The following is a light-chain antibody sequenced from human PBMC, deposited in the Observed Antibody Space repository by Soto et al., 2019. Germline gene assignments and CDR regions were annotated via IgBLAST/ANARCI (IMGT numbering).Light chain of an antibody. CDR2: GDT. V-gene: IGLV1-40*01. J-gene: IGLJ2*01. Sequence: QSVLTQPPSVSGAPGQRVTISCTGSSSNIGAGYDVHWYQQHPGTAPKLLMYGDTNRPSGVPDRFSGSKSATSASLVITGLQAEDEADYYCQSYDTALNVYVVFGGGTKLTVL. CDR3: QSYDTALNVYVV. CDR1: SSNIGAGYD.